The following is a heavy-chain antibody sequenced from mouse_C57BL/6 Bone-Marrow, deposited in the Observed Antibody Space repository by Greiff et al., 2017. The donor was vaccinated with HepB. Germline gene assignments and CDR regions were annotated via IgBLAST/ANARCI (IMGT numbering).Heavy chain of an antibody. V-gene: IGHV3-6*01. CDR2: ISYDGSN. Sequence: EVKLQESGPGLVKPSQSLSLTCSVTGYSITSGYYWNWIRQFPGNKLEWMGYISYDGSNNYNPSLKNRISITRDTSKNQFFLKLNSVTTEDTATYYCARDRSSYPYFDYWGQGTTLTVSS. CDR3: ARDRSSYPYFDY. D-gene: IGHD1-1*01. CDR1: GYSITSGYY. J-gene: IGHJ2*01.